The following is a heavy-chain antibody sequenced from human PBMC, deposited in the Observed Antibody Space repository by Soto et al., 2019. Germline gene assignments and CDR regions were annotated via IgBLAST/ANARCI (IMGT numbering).Heavy chain of an antibody. CDR1: GFTFSSYA. Sequence: GVLRLSCAASGFTFSSYAMSWVRQAPGKGLEWVSAISGSGGSTYYADSVKGRFTISRDNSKNTLYLQMNSLRAEDTAVYYCSKVAGGSYYFDHWGQGTLVTVSS. D-gene: IGHD3-16*01. CDR3: SKVAGGSYYFDH. J-gene: IGHJ4*02. V-gene: IGHV3-23*01. CDR2: ISGSGGST.